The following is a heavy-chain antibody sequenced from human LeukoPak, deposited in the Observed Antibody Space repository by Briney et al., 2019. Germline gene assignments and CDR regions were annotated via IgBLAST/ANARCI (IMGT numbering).Heavy chain of an antibody. CDR3: SRPRGCSDGGCDNFDY. CDR1: GFTFSSSA. J-gene: IGHJ4*02. CDR2: IKQDGSER. Sequence: GGSLRLSCAASGFTFSSSAMSWVRQAPGKGLEWVANIKQDGSERYYVDSVKGRFTISRDNAKNSLYLQMNSLRAEDTAVYYCSRPRGCSDGGCDNFDYWGQGTLVTVSS. V-gene: IGHV3-7*03. D-gene: IGHD2-15*01.